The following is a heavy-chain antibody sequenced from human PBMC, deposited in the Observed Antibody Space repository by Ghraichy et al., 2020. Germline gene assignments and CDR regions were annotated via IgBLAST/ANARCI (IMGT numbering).Heavy chain of an antibody. J-gene: IGHJ1*01. CDR1: GFTFSSYG. V-gene: IGHV3-30*18. D-gene: IGHD3-10*01. Sequence: GESLNISCAASGFTFSSYGMHWVRLAPGKGLEWVAVISYDGNNNYYADSAKGRFTISRDNSKNTLYLQINSLRTEDTAIYYCAKGPLINYYYDSGIPEYFQHWGQGALVTVSS. CDR2: ISYDGNNN. CDR3: AKGPLINYYYDSGIPEYFQH.